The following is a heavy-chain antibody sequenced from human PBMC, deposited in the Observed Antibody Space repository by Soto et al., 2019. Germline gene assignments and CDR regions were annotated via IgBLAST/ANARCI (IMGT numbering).Heavy chain of an antibody. V-gene: IGHV2-5*02. CDR2: IYWDDDK. CDR1: GFSLSTSGVG. CDR3: AHFSHQHGGTWLVRRETIIFDY. D-gene: IGHD6-19*01. J-gene: IGHJ4*02. Sequence: QITLKESGPTLVKPTQTLTLTCTFSGFSLSTSGVGVGWIRQPPGKALEWLALIYWDDDKRYSPSLKSRLTITKDTSKNQVVLTMTNMDPVDTATYYCAHFSHQHGGTWLVRRETIIFDYWGQGTLVTVSS.